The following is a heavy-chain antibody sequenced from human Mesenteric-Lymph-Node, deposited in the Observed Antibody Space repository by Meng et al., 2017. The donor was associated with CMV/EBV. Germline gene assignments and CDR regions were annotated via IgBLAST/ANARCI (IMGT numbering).Heavy chain of an antibody. Sequence: GESLKISCKGSGYSFASYWIGWVRQMPGRGLEWMGIIFPADSGTKYSPSFQGRVTISVDKSNGIVYLQWSSLKASDTAMYYCARVGGSGSSRYWGNWFDPWGQGTLVTVSS. V-gene: IGHV5-51*01. CDR3: ARVGGSGSSRYWGNWFDP. J-gene: IGHJ5*02. CDR2: IFPADSGT. CDR1: GYSFASYW. D-gene: IGHD3-10*01.